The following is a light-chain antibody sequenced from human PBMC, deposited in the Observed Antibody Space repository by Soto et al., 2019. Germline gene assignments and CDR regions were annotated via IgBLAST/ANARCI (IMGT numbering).Light chain of an antibody. CDR2: GAS. J-gene: IGKJ2*01. CDR3: QQYGSSPRT. Sequence: EIVLTQSPGTLSLSPGERATLSCRASQSVSSSYLAWYQQKPGQAPRLLIYGASSRATGIPDRFSGSGSGTDFTLTISRLEPADFAVYYCQQYGSSPRTFGQGTKLEI. CDR1: QSVSSSY. V-gene: IGKV3-20*01.